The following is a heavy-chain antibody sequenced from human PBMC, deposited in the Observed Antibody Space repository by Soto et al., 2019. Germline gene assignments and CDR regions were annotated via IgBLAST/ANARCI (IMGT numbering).Heavy chain of an antibody. CDR3: AGGDHWRLVDY. D-gene: IGHD3-16*01. CDR2: IYYSGST. Sequence: SETLSLTCTVSRGSVSSATYYWNWIRQPPGKPLEWIGYIYYSGSTNYNPSLKSRVTISLDTSNDQFSLKLSSVTAADTAVYYCAGGDHWRLVDYCGRGNLVTVSS. V-gene: IGHV4-61*01. CDR1: RGSVSSATYY. J-gene: IGHJ4*02.